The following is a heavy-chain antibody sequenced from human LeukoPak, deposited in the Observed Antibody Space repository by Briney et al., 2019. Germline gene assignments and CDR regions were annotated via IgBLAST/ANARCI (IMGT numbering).Heavy chain of an antibody. CDR1: GYTFTGYY. V-gene: IGHV1-2*02. D-gene: IGHD2-2*02. CDR3: ARAPVSVVPAAITPGASS. J-gene: IGHJ4*02. CDR2: INPNSGGT. Sequence: ASVKVSCKASGYTFTGYYIHWVRQAPGQGLEWMGWINPNSGGTNYAQKFQGRVTMTRDTSISTAYMELSRLRSDDTAVYYCARAPVSVVPAAITPGASSWGQGTLVTVSS.